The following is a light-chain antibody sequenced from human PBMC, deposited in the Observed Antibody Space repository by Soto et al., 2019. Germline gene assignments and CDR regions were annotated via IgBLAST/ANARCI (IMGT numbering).Light chain of an antibody. Sequence: DIQMTQSPSTLSASVGARVTITCRASQSISSWLAWYQQNPGTAPNLLIYKASTLQSGVPSRFSGCGSGTEFTLTISSLQPDDSATYYCQQYSDNWTFGQGTKVEIK. CDR1: QSISSW. CDR2: KAS. V-gene: IGKV1-5*03. J-gene: IGKJ1*01. CDR3: QQYSDNWT.